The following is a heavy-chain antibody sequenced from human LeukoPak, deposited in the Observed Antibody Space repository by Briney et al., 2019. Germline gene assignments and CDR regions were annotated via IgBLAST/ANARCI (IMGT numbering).Heavy chain of an antibody. Sequence: PSETLSLTCTVSGGSVSSSDYYWDWMRQPPGKGLEWIGSIYYSGSTYYNPSLKSRVTISVDTSKNQFSLKLSSVTAADTAVYYCARLRSPLVPAVMGYFDLWGRGTLVTVSS. D-gene: IGHD2-2*01. CDR1: GGSVSSSDYY. CDR2: IYYSGST. V-gene: IGHV4-39*07. J-gene: IGHJ2*01. CDR3: ARLRSPLVPAVMGYFDL.